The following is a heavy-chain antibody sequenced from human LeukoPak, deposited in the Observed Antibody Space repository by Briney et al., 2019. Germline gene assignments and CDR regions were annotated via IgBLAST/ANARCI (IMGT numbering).Heavy chain of an antibody. D-gene: IGHD3-22*01. J-gene: IGHJ4*02. CDR2: IYYSGST. Sequence: PSETLSLTCTVSGGSISSYYWSWIRQPPGKGLEWIGYIYYSGSTNYNPSLKSRVTISVDTSKNQFSLKLSSVTAADTAVYYCARKRYYDSSSVSDYPPIEDYWDQGTLVTVSS. CDR3: ARKRYYDSSSVSDYPPIEDY. V-gene: IGHV4-59*12. CDR1: GGSISSYY.